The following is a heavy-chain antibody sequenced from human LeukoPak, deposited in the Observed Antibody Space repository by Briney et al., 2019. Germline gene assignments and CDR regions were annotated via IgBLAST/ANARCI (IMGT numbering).Heavy chain of an antibody. CDR3: RIGDYYYGMDV. Sequence: MASETLSLTCTVSGGSISSYYWSWIRQPAGKGLEWIGRIYTSGSTNYNPSLKSRVTISVDKSKNQFSLKLSSVTAADTAVYYCRIGDYYYGMDVWGQGTTVTVSS. D-gene: IGHD3-10*01. CDR1: GGSISSYY. V-gene: IGHV4-4*07. J-gene: IGHJ6*02. CDR2: IYTSGST.